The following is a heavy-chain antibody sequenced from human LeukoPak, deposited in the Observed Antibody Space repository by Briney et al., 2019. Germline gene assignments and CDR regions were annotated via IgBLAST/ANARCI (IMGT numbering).Heavy chain of an antibody. V-gene: IGHV4-59*01. CDR1: GGSMRSYY. Sequence: SDTLSLTCTVSGGSMRSYYWSWIRQPPGKGLECIGYIYYIGSTNYNPSLKSRVTISLDTSKSQFSLKLSSVTAADTAVYYCARSDDYGDHVSPTFGWYFDLWGRGTLVTVSS. D-gene: IGHD4-17*01. CDR3: ARSDDYGDHVSPTFGWYFDL. CDR2: IYYIGST. J-gene: IGHJ2*01.